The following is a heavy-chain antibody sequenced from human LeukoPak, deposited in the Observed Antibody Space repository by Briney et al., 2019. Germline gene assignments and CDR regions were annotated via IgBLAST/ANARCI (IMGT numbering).Heavy chain of an antibody. CDR2: ISYDGSNK. D-gene: IGHD2-2*01. CDR3: ASPGTLGYCSSTSCSRAFDI. CDR1: GFTFSSYA. J-gene: IGHJ3*02. Sequence: PGGSLRLSCAASGFTFSSYAMHWVRQAPGKGLEWVAVISYDGSNKYYADSVKGRFTISRDNSKNALYLQMNSLRAEDTAVYYCASPGTLGYCSSTSCSRAFDIWGQGTMVTVSS. V-gene: IGHV3-30*01.